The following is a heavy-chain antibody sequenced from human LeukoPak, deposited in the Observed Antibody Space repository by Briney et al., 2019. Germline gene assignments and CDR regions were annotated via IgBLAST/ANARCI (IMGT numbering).Heavy chain of an antibody. D-gene: IGHD3-22*01. V-gene: IGHV3-7*03. CDR1: GFSFRSYW. J-gene: IGHJ4*02. CDR2: IKYDGSEK. CDR3: ARDRGWRTSGYYLYHFDY. Sequence: GGSLRLSCVASGFSFRSYWMNWVRQAPGKGLEWVASIKYDGSEKYCVDSVEGRFTISRDNAKNSLYLQIDSLRVEDTAMYYCARDRGWRTSGYYLYHFDYWGQGTLVTFAS.